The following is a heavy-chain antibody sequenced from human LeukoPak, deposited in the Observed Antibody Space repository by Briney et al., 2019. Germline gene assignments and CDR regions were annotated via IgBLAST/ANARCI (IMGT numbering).Heavy chain of an antibody. J-gene: IGHJ4*02. CDR2: IIPIFGTA. V-gene: IGHV1-69*01. CDR1: GGTFSSYA. CDR3: ALVATDGNYFDY. Sequence: ASVKVSCKASGGTFSSYAISWVRQAPGQGLEWMGGIIPIFGTANYAQKFQGRVTITADESTSTAYMGLSSLRSGDTAVYYCALVATDGNYFDYWGQGTLVTVSS. D-gene: IGHD5-12*01.